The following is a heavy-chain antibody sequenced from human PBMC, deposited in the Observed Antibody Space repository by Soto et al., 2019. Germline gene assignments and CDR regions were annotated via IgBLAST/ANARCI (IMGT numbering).Heavy chain of an antibody. J-gene: IGHJ6*02. CDR3: ARDPVVTAHNYYYYGMDV. Sequence: SVKVSCKASGGTFSSYTISWVRQAPGQGLEWMGRIIPILGTANYAQKFQGRVTITADESTSTAYMELSSLRSEDTAVYYCARDPVVTAHNYYYYGMDVWGQGTTVTISS. D-gene: IGHD2-21*02. CDR2: IIPILGTA. CDR1: GGTFSSYT. V-gene: IGHV1-69*08.